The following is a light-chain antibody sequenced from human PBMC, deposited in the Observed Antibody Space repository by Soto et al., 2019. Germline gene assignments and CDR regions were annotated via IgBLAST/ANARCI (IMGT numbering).Light chain of an antibody. V-gene: IGLV2-23*01. J-gene: IGLJ2*01. CDR2: EAT. CDR1: SSDVGSYNF. Sequence: QSALTQPASVSGSPGQSITMSCTGSSSDVGSYNFFAWYQQHPGEAPKLIIYEATKRPSGVSNRFSASKSGNTASLTISGLQADDEADYYCCSYAGTTTVFGGGTKLTVL. CDR3: CSYAGTTTV.